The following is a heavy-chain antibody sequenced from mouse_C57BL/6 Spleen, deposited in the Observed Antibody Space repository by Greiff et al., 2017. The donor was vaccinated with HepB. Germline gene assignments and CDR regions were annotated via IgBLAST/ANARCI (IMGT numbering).Heavy chain of an antibody. D-gene: IGHD1-1*01. V-gene: IGHV14-4*01. CDR1: GFNIKDDY. CDR3: TLYDGRDFDV. CDR2: IDPENGDT. J-gene: IGHJ1*03. Sequence: VQLQQSGAELVRPGASVKLSCTASGFNIKDDYMHWVKQRPEQGLEWIGWIDPENGDTEYASKFQGKATITADTSSNTAYLQLSSLTSEDTAVYYCTLYDGRDFDVWGTGTTVTVSS.